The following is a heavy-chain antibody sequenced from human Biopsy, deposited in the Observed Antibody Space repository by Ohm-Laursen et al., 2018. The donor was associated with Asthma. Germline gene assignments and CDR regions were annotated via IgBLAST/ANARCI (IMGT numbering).Heavy chain of an antibody. CDR2: ISYDGSNK. CDR1: GFTFSSYG. Sequence: SLRLSCAASGFTFSSYGMHWVRQAPGKGLEWVAVISYDGSNKYYADSVKGRFTISRDDSKNTLYLQMNSLRAEDTAVYYCAKRGSYFDYWGQGTLVTVSS. D-gene: IGHD1-26*01. J-gene: IGHJ4*02. V-gene: IGHV3-30*18. CDR3: AKRGSYFDY.